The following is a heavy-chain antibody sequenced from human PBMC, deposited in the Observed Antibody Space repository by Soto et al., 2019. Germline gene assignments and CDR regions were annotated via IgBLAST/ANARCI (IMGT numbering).Heavy chain of an antibody. Sequence: VGSLRLSCASSGFTFSDYYMSCIRQSPGKWLKWVSYISSSGSTIYYADSVKGRFTISRDNAKNSLYLQMNSLRAEDTAVYYCASYLLTPSAAAGKMGGEPWGQGTPGPVPS. CDR1: GFTFSDYY. D-gene: IGHD6-13*01. V-gene: IGHV3-11*01. CDR2: ISSSGSTI. CDR3: ASYLLTPSAAAGKMGGEP. J-gene: IGHJ5*02.